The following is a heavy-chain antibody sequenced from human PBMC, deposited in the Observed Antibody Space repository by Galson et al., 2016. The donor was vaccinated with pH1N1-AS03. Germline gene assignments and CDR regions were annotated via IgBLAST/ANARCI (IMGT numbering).Heavy chain of an antibody. V-gene: IGHV3-74*01. CDR1: GFVFSAYW. J-gene: IGHJ4*02. CDR3: VRDQGGGDDY. D-gene: IGHD3-10*01. Sequence: SLRLSCAASGFVFSAYWMHWVRQAPGKGLVWVSHLNENGGTTRYADSVRGRFTISRDNAKSTLYLQMNTLSAEDTAVYYCVRDQGGGDDYWGQGTLVTVTS. CDR2: LNENGGTT.